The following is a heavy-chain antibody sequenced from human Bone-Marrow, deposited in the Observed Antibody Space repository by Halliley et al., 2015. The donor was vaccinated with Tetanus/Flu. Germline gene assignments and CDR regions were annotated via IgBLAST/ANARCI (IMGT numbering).Heavy chain of an antibody. CDR1: GFTFDYYT. CDR2: ISWDGETT. D-gene: IGHD3-16*01. J-gene: IGHJ6*02. CDR3: AGGNYLGGMDV. V-gene: IGHV3-43*01. Sequence: QLVQSGGVVVQPGGSLRLSCAASGFTFDYYTMYWVRQVPGRGLEWVSLISWDGETTDYADSAKGRFTISRDTGKRSLFLQMNSLISEDTALYYCAGGNYLGGMDVWGQGTTVTVSS.